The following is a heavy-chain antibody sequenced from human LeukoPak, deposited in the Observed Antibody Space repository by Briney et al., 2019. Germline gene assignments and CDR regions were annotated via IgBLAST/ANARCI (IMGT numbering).Heavy chain of an antibody. Sequence: PGGSLRLSCAASGFTFSSYAMSWVRQAPGKGLEWVSAISGSGGSTYYADSVKGRFTISRDNSKNTLYLQMNSLRAEDTAVYYCAKAVTVVQGVIIGSYYYYMDVWGKGTTVTVSS. J-gene: IGHJ6*03. D-gene: IGHD3-10*01. CDR2: ISGSGGST. V-gene: IGHV3-23*01. CDR1: GFTFSSYA. CDR3: AKAVTVVQGVIIGSYYYYMDV.